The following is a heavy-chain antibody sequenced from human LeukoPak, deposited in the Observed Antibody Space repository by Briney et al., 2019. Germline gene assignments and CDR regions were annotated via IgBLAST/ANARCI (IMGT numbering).Heavy chain of an antibody. CDR3: ARDKERYSYGYYYYYYMDV. J-gene: IGHJ6*03. V-gene: IGHV1-46*01. D-gene: IGHD5-18*01. CDR2: INPSGGST. Sequence: ASVKVSCKASGYTFTSYGISWVRQAPGQGLEWMGIINPSGGSTSYAQKFQGRVTMTRDMSTSTVYMELSSLRSEDTAVYYCARDKERYSYGYYYYYYMDVWGKGTTVTVSS. CDR1: GYTFTSYG.